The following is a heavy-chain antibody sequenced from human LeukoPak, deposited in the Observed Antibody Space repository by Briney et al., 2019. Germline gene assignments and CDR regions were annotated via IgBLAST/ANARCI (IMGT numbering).Heavy chain of an antibody. J-gene: IGHJ3*02. D-gene: IGHD3-9*01. CDR1: GFTFSDYY. Sequence: PGGSLRLSCAASGFTFSDYYMGWIRQAPGKGLEGVSYISSSGSTIYCADSVKGRFTISRDNAKNSLYLQMNSLRAEDTAVYYCAGRLQYFDWWRANDAFDIWGQGTMVTVSS. CDR2: ISSSGSTI. CDR3: AGRLQYFDWWRANDAFDI. V-gene: IGHV3-11*04.